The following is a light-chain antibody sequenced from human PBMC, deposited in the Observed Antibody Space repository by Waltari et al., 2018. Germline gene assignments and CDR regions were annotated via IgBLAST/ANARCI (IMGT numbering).Light chain of an antibody. CDR3: QHYVSLPVT. Sequence: EIVLTQSPDTLSLSPGERATLPCRASQSVSRAFVWYQQKPGQAPRLLMYGASSRATGIPDRFSGSGSGTDFSLTISRLEPEDFAVYYCQHYVSLPVTFGQGTKVEIK. CDR1: QSVSRAF. J-gene: IGKJ1*01. CDR2: GAS. V-gene: IGKV3-20*01.